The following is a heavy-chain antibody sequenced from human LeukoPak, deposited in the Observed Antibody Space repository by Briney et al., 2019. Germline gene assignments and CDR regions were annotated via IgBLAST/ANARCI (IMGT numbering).Heavy chain of an antibody. CDR2: ISSSSSYI. CDR1: GFTFSSYS. CDR3: ARGKEVWGSYRYGAFDI. J-gene: IGHJ3*02. Sequence: GGSLRLSRAASGFTFSSYSMNWVRQAPGKGLEWVSSISSSSSYIYYADSVKGRFTISRDNAKNSLYLQMNSLRAEDTAVYYCARGKEVWGSYRYGAFDIWGQGTMVTVSS. V-gene: IGHV3-21*01. D-gene: IGHD3-16*02.